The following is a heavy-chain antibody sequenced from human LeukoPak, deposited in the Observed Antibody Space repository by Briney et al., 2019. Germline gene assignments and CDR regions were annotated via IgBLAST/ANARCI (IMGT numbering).Heavy chain of an antibody. CDR2: INPNSGGT. CDR1: GYTFTGYY. CDR3: AREHGSRSPDYYYYGMDV. J-gene: IGHJ6*02. V-gene: IGHV1-2*06. D-gene: IGHD5-18*01. Sequence: ASVKVSCKASGYTFTGYYMHWVRQAPGQGLEWMGRINPNSGGTNYAQKLQGRVTMTTDTSTSTAYMELRSLRSDDTAVYYCAREHGSRSPDYYYYGMDVWGQGTTVTASS.